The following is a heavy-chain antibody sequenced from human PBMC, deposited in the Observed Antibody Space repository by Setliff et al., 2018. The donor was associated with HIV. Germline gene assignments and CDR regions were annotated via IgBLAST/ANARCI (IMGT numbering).Heavy chain of an antibody. V-gene: IGHV4-59*11. Sequence: TLSLTCTVSGGSMNSHYWSWIRQSPGRGLEWIGYIYYSVSTKYNPSLKSRVSMSIDTSKNQFSLKMSSVTAADTAVYYCARGVVDYDFWSGSGDYYYMDVWGKGTTVTVSS. CDR3: ARGVVDYDFWSGSGDYYYMDV. J-gene: IGHJ6*03. CDR1: GGSMNSHY. CDR2: IYYSVST. D-gene: IGHD3-3*01.